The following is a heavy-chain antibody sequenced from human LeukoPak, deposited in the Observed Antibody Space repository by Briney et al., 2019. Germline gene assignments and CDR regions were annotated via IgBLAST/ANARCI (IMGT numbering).Heavy chain of an antibody. D-gene: IGHD2-21*02. CDR2: ISSTSSYI. J-gene: IGHJ4*02. V-gene: IGHV3-21*01. CDR3: ARGLCGGDCYSD. Sequence: GGSLRLSCAASGFTFSSYFMNWVRQAPGKGLEWVSAISSTSSYIYYADSVKGRFTISRDNAKNSLYLQMNSLRAEDTAAYYCARGLCGGDCYSDWGQGALVTVSS. CDR1: GFTFSSYF.